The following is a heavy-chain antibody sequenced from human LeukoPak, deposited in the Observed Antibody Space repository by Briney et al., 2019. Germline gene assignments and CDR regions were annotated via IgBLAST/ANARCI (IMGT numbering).Heavy chain of an antibody. CDR1: GGSISSSTYY. CDR2: IYYSGNT. J-gene: IGHJ4*02. D-gene: IGHD3-22*01. CDR3: ARRLGPNYFDSSGYYYYFDY. Sequence: SETLSLTCTVSGGSISSSTYYWGWIRQSPGKGLEWIGTIYYSGNTYYNPSLKSRVTISVDTSKNQFSLKLSSVTAADTAVYYCARRLGPNYFDSSGYYYYFDYWGQGTLVTVSS. V-gene: IGHV4-39*01.